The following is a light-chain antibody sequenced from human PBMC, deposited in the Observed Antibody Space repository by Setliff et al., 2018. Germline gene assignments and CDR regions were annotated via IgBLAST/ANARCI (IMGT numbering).Light chain of an antibody. Sequence: QSVLTQPASVSGSPGQSITISCSGTSSDVGSYDLVSWYQQHPGKAPKLIIYDVSSRPSGVSNRFSGSKAGNTASLTISGLQAEDEADYYCSAYTSSSTYVFGIGTKV. CDR1: SSDVGSYDL. J-gene: IGLJ1*01. V-gene: IGLV2-14*03. CDR2: DVS. CDR3: SAYTSSSTYV.